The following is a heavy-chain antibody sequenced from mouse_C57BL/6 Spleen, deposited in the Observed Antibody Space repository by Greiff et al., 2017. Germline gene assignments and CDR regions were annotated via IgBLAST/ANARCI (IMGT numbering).Heavy chain of an antibody. D-gene: IGHD2-13*01. CDR3: ARDYGDLYYAMDY. J-gene: IGHJ4*01. CDR1: GFTFSSYG. V-gene: IGHV5-6*01. Sequence: EVQRVESGGDLVKPGGSLKLSCAASGFTFSSYGMSWVRQTPDKRLEWVATISSGGSYTYYPDSVKGRFTISRDNAKNTLYLRMSSLKSEDTAMYYCARDYGDLYYAMDYWGQGTSVTVSS. CDR2: ISSGGSYT.